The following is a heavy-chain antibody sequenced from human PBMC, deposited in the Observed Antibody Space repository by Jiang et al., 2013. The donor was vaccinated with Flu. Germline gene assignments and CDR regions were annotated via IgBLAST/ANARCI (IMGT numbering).Heavy chain of an antibody. CDR3: ARGLRGEAAPPYYFDY. Sequence: LLKPSETLSLTCAVYGGSFSGYYWSWIRQPPGKGLEWIGEINHSGSTNYNPSLKSRVTISVDTSKNQFSLKLSSVTAADTAVYYCARGLRGEAAPPYYFDYWGQGTLVTVSS. CDR1: GGSFSGYY. V-gene: IGHV4-34*01. CDR2: INHSGST. J-gene: IGHJ4*02. D-gene: IGHD6-6*01.